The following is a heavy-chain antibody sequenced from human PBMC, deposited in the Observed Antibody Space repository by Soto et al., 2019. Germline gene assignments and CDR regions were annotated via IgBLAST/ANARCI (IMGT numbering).Heavy chain of an antibody. D-gene: IGHD2-2*01. Sequence: QVQLEESGGGVVQPGRSLRLSCAASGFTFGHYAMHWVRQAPGKGLEWLAIISYDGDNEYYAGSVRGRFTISRDNSKNTLDLQTKNLRHGDTAVYYCAKDGGPVYCNSPGCSAKHFDYWGQGTLVTVSS. CDR2: ISYDGDNE. J-gene: IGHJ4*02. CDR3: AKDGGPVYCNSPGCSAKHFDY. CDR1: GFTFGHYA. V-gene: IGHV3-30*18.